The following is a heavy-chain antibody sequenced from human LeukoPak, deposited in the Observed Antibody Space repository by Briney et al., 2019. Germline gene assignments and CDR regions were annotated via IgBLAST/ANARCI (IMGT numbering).Heavy chain of an antibody. Sequence: PSETLSLTCAVSGGSISSGSYCWSWIRQPPGKGLEWIGYICHSGSTFNNPSLQSRVTISVDRSKNQFSLKLNSVTAADTAVYYCAREGGDYVLNPWGQGTLVAVSS. J-gene: IGHJ5*02. V-gene: IGHV4-30-2*01. CDR3: AREGGDYVLNP. CDR1: GGSISSGSYC. D-gene: IGHD3-16*01. CDR2: ICHSGST.